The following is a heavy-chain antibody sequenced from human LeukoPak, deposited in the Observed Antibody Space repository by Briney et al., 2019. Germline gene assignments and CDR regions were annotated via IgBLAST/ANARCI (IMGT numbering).Heavy chain of an antibody. V-gene: IGHV4-39*07. CDR3: AGASRGHDY. J-gene: IGHJ4*02. CDR1: GSSISNYY. CDR2: IYYSGNT. D-gene: IGHD3-10*01. Sequence: KPSETLSLTCTVSGSSISNYYWGWIRQAPGKGLEWIGSIYYSGNTYYNSSLKSRVTISLDTSKNQFSLNLFSVTAADTAVYYCAGASRGHDYWGQGTLVTVSS.